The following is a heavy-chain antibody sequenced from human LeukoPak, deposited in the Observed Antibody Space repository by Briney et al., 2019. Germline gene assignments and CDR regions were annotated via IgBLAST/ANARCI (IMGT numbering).Heavy chain of an antibody. CDR3: ARRCGGSCSLDFDY. Sequence: SETLSLTCTVSGYSISGGYYWGWIRQPPGKGLEWIGSIYHSGSTYYSPSLKSRVTISVDTSKNQFSLKLSSVTAADTAVYYCARRCGGSCSLDFDYWGQGTLVTVSS. CDR2: IYHSGST. D-gene: IGHD2-15*01. V-gene: IGHV4-38-2*02. CDR1: GYSISGGYY. J-gene: IGHJ4*02.